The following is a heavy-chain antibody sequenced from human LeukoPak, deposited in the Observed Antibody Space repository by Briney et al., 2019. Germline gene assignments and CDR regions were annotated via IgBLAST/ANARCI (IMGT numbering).Heavy chain of an antibody. CDR3: AKGATGLRIVGDD. CDR1: GFTFSNYA. D-gene: IGHD2-15*01. CDR2: ITGSGNDA. V-gene: IGHV3-23*01. Sequence: PGGSLRLSCAASGFTFSNYAMTWVRQAPGKGLEWVSTITGSGNDAYYADSVKGRFTISRDNPKNMLYLQMDSLRAEDTAVYYCAKGATGLRIVGDDWGQGTLVTVSS. J-gene: IGHJ4*02.